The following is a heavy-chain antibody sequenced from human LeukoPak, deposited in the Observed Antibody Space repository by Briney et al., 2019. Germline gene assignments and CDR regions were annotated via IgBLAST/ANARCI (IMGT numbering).Heavy chain of an antibody. Sequence: GGSLRLSCAASGFTFSSYAMSWVRQAPGKGLEWVSAISGSGGSTYYADSVKGRFTISRDNSKNTLYLQMNSLRAEDTAVYYCAKYPSIRNPGPEAFDIWGQGTMVTVSS. J-gene: IGHJ3*02. D-gene: IGHD1-14*01. CDR1: GFTFSSYA. CDR3: AKYPSIRNPGPEAFDI. V-gene: IGHV3-23*01. CDR2: ISGSGGST.